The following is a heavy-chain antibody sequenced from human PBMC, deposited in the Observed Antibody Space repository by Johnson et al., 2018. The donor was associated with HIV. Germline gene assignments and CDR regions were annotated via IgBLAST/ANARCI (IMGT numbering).Heavy chain of an antibody. J-gene: IGHJ3*01. CDR2: ISGCGASA. Sequence: VQLVESGGGLVQPGGSLRLSCAASGFTFSSYAMSWVRQAPGKGLEWVSAISGCGASAYYADSVKGRFTISRDNSKNTLYLQMDSLRAVDTAVFYCAKDRIRSTAPDTFDVWGQGTMVTVSS. V-gene: IGHV3-23*04. D-gene: IGHD5-18*01. CDR3: AKDRIRSTAPDTFDV. CDR1: GFTFSSYA.